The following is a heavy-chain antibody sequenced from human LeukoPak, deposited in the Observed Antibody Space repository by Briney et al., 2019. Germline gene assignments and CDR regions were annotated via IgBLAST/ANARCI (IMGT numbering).Heavy chain of an antibody. CDR3: ARRTITLYEQQPWDY. D-gene: IGHD6-13*01. Sequence: WETLSVTCTVSGDPISSRNYYWGWVRQPPGEGLEGIGNIYNSGSTYYNPSLKSRVTISVDTSKNQYSLKLSSVTAADTAVYYCARRTITLYEQQPWDYWGQGTLVTVSS. J-gene: IGHJ4*02. CDR2: IYNSGST. CDR1: GDPISSRNYY. V-gene: IGHV4-39*07.